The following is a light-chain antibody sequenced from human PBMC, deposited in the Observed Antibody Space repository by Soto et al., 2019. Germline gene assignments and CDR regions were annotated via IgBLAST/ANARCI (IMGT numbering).Light chain of an antibody. CDR1: SSDVGSYNY. J-gene: IGLJ1*01. CDR3: SSYTSSSTRV. V-gene: IGLV2-14*01. CDR2: EVS. Sequence: QSVLTQPASVSGSPGQSITISCTGTSSDVGSYNYVSWYQQHPGKAPKLIIYEVSDRPSGISSRFSGSKSGNTASLTISGLQTEDEADYYCSSYTSSSTRVFGTGTKVTVL.